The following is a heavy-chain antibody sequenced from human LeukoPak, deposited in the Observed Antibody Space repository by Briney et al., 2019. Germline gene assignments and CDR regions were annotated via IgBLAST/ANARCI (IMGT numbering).Heavy chain of an antibody. V-gene: IGHV3-20*04. Sequence: GGSLRLSCAASGFTFDDYGMSWVRQAPGKGLEWVSGINWNGGSTGYADSVKGRFTISRDNAKNSLYLQMNSLRVEDTALYYCASTHYYYYYMDVWGKGTTVTVSS. J-gene: IGHJ6*03. CDR3: ASTHYYYYYMDV. CDR2: INWNGGST. CDR1: GFTFDDYG.